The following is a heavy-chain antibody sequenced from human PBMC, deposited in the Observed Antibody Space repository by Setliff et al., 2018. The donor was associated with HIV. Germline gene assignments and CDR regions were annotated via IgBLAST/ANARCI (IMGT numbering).Heavy chain of an antibody. CDR1: GGSVSSNNYY. CDR2: IYNSGRT. J-gene: IGHJ5*02. Sequence: SETLSLTCIVSGGSVSSNNYYWGWIRQPPGMGLEWIGSIYNSGRTYYNPSLKSRVTISVDTSKNQFSLRLSSVTAADTAVYYCARRNYYDSSDYPAWGQGALGTVS. V-gene: IGHV4-39*01. CDR3: ARRNYYDSSDYPA. D-gene: IGHD3-22*01.